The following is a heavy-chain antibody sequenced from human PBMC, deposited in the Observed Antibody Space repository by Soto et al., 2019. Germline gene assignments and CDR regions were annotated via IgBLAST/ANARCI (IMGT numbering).Heavy chain of an antibody. D-gene: IGHD1-26*01. J-gene: IGHJ4*02. V-gene: IGHV3-23*01. CDR3: ARRGSGSYYDY. CDR2: ISGSGGST. Sequence: EVQLLESGGGLVQPGGSLRLSCAASGFTFSSYAMRWVRQAPGKGLEWVSAISGSGGSTYYADSGKDRFTVSRDDSKNTLYLQMNSLRAEDTAVYYCARRGSGSYYDYWGQGSLVTVSS. CDR1: GFTFSSYA.